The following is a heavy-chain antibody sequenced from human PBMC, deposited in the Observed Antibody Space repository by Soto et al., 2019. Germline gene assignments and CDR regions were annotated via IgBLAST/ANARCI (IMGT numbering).Heavy chain of an antibody. D-gene: IGHD2-2*02. V-gene: IGHV4-30-4*01. J-gene: IGHJ5*02. Sequence: SETLSLTCTVSGCSISSGDYYWSWIRQPPGKGQEWIGYIYYSGSTYYNPSLKSRVTISVDTSKNQFSLKLSSVTAADTAVYYCARGIVLVPAAIIWFDPWGQGTLVTV. CDR1: GCSISSGDYY. CDR3: ARGIVLVPAAIIWFDP. CDR2: IYYSGST.